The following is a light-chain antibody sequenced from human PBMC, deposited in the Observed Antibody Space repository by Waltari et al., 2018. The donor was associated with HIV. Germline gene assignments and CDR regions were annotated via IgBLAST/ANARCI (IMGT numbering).Light chain of an antibody. CDR2: VISEGRH. J-gene: IGLJ3*02. Sequence: VLTQSPSASASLGDSVKLTCTLESGHITYAFAWHQHPPETGPGFWMKVISEGRHDKGDDSPVRFSGSSAGGELVLNIARVQSDDGADYYCQSWGAGGVFGGGTKLTVL. V-gene: IGLV4-69*01. CDR3: QSWGAGGV. CDR1: SGHITYA.